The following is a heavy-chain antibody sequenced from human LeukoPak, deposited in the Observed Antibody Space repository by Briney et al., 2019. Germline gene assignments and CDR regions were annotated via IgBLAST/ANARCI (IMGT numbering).Heavy chain of an antibody. CDR1: GFTVSSNY. D-gene: IGHD6-19*01. Sequence: GGSLRLSCAASGFTVSSNYMSWVRQAPGKGLEWVSVIYSGGSTYYADSVKGRFTISRHNSKNTLYLQMNSQRAEDTAVYYCARAAVADYYYYYGMDVWGQGTTVTVSS. V-gene: IGHV3-53*04. J-gene: IGHJ6*02. CDR3: ARAAVADYYYYYGMDV. CDR2: IYSGGST.